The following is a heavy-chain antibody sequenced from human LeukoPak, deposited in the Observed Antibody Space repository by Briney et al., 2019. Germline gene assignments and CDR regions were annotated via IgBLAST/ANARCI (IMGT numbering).Heavy chain of an antibody. CDR1: GGSISSGGYY. CDR3: ARRCCSSSWFNSRSRFDY. CDR2: IYHSGST. Sequence: SQTLSLTCTVSGGSISSGGYYWSWIRQPPGKGLEWIGYIYHSGSTYYNPSLKSRVTISVDRSRNQFSLKLSSVTAADTAVYYCARRCCSSSWFNSRSRFDYWGQGTLVTVSS. V-gene: IGHV4-30-2*01. D-gene: IGHD6-13*01. J-gene: IGHJ4*02.